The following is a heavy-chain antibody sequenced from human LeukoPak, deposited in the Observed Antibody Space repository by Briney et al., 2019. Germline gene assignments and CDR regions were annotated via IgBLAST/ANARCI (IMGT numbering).Heavy chain of an antibody. D-gene: IGHD3-10*01. CDR2: IIPILGIA. Sequence: ASVKVSCKASGGTFSSYAISWVRQAPGQGLEWMGRIIPILGIANYAQKFQGRVTITADKSTSTAYMELSSLRSEDTAVYYCARGSLVPKGYFDYWGQGTLVTVSS. CDR1: GGTFSSYA. J-gene: IGHJ4*02. V-gene: IGHV1-69*04. CDR3: ARGSLVPKGYFDY.